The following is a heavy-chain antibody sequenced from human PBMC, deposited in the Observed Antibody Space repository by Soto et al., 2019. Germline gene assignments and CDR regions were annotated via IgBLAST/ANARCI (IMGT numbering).Heavy chain of an antibody. CDR1: GYSFTTYW. V-gene: IGHV5-10-1*01. CDR2: IDPSDSYT. D-gene: IGHD6-13*01. CDR3: ARHSGPYSRTSPVTY. J-gene: IGHJ4*02. Sequence: PGESLKISCXGSGYSFTTYWISWVRQMPGKGLEWMGKIDPSDSYTNYSPSFQGHVTISTDKSINTAYLQWSSLKASDTAMYYCARHSGPYSRTSPVTYWGQGTLVTVSS.